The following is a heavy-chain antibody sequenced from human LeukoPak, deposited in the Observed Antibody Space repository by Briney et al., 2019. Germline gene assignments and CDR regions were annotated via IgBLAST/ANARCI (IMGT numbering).Heavy chain of an antibody. Sequence: SETLSLTCTVSGGPISSATYFWNWIRRPAGKGLEWIGRIYTSGGTDYNPSLKSRVTITGDQSKNQFSLKLSSVTAADTAFYYCAREIYYDRSAYDYWGKGTRVTVSS. CDR3: AREIYYDRSAYDY. V-gene: IGHV4-61*02. CDR2: IYTSGGT. CDR1: GGPISSATYF. D-gene: IGHD3-22*01. J-gene: IGHJ4*02.